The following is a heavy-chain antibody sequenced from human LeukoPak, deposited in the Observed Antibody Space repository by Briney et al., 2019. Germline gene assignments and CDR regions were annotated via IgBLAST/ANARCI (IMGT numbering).Heavy chain of an antibody. CDR1: GYTFTSYA. J-gene: IGHJ4*02. CDR3: ARVDVVRAVIPFFVLDY. D-gene: IGHD2-2*01. Sequence: GASVKVSCKASGYTFTSYAISWVRQAPGQGLEWMGWISLYNGNPNYSQNLQGRVSMTTDTSTSTAYMELRSLGSDDTAVYFCARVDVVRAVIPFFVLDYWGQGTLVTVSS. CDR2: ISLYNGNP. V-gene: IGHV1-18*01.